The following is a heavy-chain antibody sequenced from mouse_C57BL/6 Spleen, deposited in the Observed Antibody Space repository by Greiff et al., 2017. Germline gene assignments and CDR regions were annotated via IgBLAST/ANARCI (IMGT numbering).Heavy chain of an antibody. V-gene: IGHV8-8*01. CDR1: GFSLSTFGLG. J-gene: IGHJ4*01. CDR2: IWWDDDK. CDR3: ARIGLGRDYAMDY. Sequence: QVTLKESGPGILQPSQTLSLTCSFSGFSLSTFGLGVGWIRQPSGKGLEWLAHIWWDDDKYYNPALKSRLTISKDTSKNQGFLKIANVDTEETDTYYCARIGLGRDYAMDYWGQGTSVTVSS. D-gene: IGHD4-1*01.